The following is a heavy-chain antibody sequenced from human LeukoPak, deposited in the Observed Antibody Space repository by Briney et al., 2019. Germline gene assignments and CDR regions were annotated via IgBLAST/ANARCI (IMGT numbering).Heavy chain of an antibody. J-gene: IGHJ4*02. CDR1: GSTFSSYA. CDR3: ARVCLTGQTLYFDY. V-gene: IGHV1-69*05. CDR2: IIPIFGTA. Sequence: VASEKVSCKASGSTFSSYAISWVRQAPGQGLEWMGGIIPIFGTANYAQKFQGRVTITTDESTSTAYMELRSLRSEDTAVYYCARVCLTGQTLYFDYWGQGTLVTVSS. D-gene: IGHD3-9*01.